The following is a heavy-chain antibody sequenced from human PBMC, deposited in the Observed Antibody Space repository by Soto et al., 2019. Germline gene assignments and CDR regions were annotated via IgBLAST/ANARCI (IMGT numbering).Heavy chain of an antibody. CDR2: IYYSGST. CDR1: GGSIRSRSYY. CDR3: ARPSSGSGSTNYYMDV. Sequence: QLQLQESGPGLVKPSETLSLTCTVSGGSIRSRSYYWGWIRQPPGKGLEWIGSIYYSGSTYYNPSLKSRVTLSVDTSKNQFSLKLSSVTAADTAVYSCARPSSGSGSTNYYMDVWGKGTTVTVSS. V-gene: IGHV4-39*01. D-gene: IGHD3-10*01. J-gene: IGHJ6*03.